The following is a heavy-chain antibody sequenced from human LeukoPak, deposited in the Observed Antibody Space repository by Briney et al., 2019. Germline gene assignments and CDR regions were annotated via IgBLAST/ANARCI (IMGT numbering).Heavy chain of an antibody. CDR2: IYYSGGV. CDR3: AREISVTVGGGAFDI. CDR1: GGSISNYY. J-gene: IGHJ3*02. Sequence: PSETLSLTCTVSGGSISNYYLTWLRQPPGEALEWIGYIYYSGGVDYNPSLKSRVTISLDTSKNQFSLELTSVTAADTAVYYCAREISVTVGGGAFDIWGQGTVVTVSS. D-gene: IGHD3-22*01. V-gene: IGHV4-59*01.